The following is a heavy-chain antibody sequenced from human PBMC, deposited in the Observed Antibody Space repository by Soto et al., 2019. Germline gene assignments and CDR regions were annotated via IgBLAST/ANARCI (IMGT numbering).Heavy chain of an antibody. CDR2: INGNADNS. V-gene: IGHV3-74*01. Sequence: EVQLAESGGGLALTGGSLRLSCAASGFSFVSYWMHWVRQVPGEGLAWVSRINGNADNSDYAGSVKGRFTISRDNAMNRLYLQMDSLRADDTGVYYCVRDFRGAVAGSEFDHWGQGTLVTVSS. J-gene: IGHJ4*02. CDR1: GFSFVSYW. D-gene: IGHD6-19*01. CDR3: VRDFRGAVAGSEFDH.